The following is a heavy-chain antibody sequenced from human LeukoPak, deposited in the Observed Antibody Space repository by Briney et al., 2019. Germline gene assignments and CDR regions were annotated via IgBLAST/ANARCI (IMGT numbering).Heavy chain of an antibody. V-gene: IGHV3-23*01. Sequence: PGGSLRLSCAASGFTFSSYAMSWVRQAPGKGLEWVSAISGSGGSTYYANSVKGRFTISRDNTTNTLYLQMNSLRAEDTALYYCAKDGRYCSSTSCPYYYYYYYMDVWGKGTTVTVSS. J-gene: IGHJ6*03. D-gene: IGHD2-2*01. CDR1: GFTFSSYA. CDR3: AKDGRYCSSTSCPYYYYYYYMDV. CDR2: ISGSGGST.